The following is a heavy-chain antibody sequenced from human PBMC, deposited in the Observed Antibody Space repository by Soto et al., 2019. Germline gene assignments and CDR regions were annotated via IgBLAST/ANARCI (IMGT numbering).Heavy chain of an antibody. D-gene: IGHD4-17*01. CDR3: ARSPPVTTGSFDY. J-gene: IGHJ4*02. CDR1: GFTFSSYA. V-gene: IGHV3-23*01. CDR2: ISGSGGST. Sequence: GGSLRLSCAASGFTFSSYAMSWVRQAPGKGLEWVSAISGSGGSTYYADSVKGRFTISRDNSKNTLYLQMNSLRAEDTAVYYWARSPPVTTGSFDYWGQGTLVTVSS.